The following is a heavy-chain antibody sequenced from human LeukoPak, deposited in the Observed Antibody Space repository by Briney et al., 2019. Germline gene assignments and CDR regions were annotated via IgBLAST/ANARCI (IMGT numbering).Heavy chain of an antibody. CDR2: IYYSGST. CDR3: ARDDSGSYHQLGI. V-gene: IGHV4-59*01. CDR1: GDSISTYY. J-gene: IGHJ6*02. D-gene: IGHD1-26*01. Sequence: SETLSLTCTVSGDSISTYYWSWIRQPPGKGLEWIGYIYYSGSTNYNPSLKSRVTISVDTSKNQFSLKLISVTAADTAVYYCARDDSGSYHQLGIWGQGTTVTVSS.